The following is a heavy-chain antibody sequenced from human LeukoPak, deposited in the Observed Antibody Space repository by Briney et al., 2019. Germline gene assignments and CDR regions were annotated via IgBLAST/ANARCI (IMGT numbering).Heavy chain of an antibody. V-gene: IGHV1-24*01. J-gene: IGHJ1*01. D-gene: IGHD2-2*01. CDR3: ATGGVVVPAAIWALFQH. CDR2: FDPEDGET. CDR1: GYTLTELP. Sequence: ASVKVSCKVSGYTLTELPMHWVRQAPGKGLEWMGGFDPEDGETIYAQKFQGRVTMTEDTSTDTAYMELSSLRSEDTAVYYCATGGVVVPAAIWALFQHWGQGTLVTVSS.